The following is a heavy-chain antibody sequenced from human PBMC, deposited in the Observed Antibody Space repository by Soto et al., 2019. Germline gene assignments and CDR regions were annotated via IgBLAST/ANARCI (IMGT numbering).Heavy chain of an antibody. J-gene: IGHJ5*02. V-gene: IGHV5-51*01. CDR2: IYPGDSDA. Sequence: GESLKISCKGSGYSFTSYWIGWVRQMPGKGLEWMGIIYPGDSDARYSPSFQGQVTISADKSISTAYLQWSSLKASDTAMYYCARFGYNGDYQTWFDPWGQGTLVTVSS. D-gene: IGHD4-17*01. CDR3: ARFGYNGDYQTWFDP. CDR1: GYSFTSYW.